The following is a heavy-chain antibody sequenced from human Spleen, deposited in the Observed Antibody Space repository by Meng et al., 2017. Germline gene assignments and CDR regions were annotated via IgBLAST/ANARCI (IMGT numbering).Heavy chain of an antibody. CDR1: GFTFSNYG. Sequence: EVQLLESGGGLVQPGGSLRLTCSASGFTFSNYGMTWVRQAPGKGLEWVSTISSTGGATYYADSVKGRLTISRDNSKNTLYLQMNSLRAEDTAVYYCVPRTTYFDSWGLGTLVTVSS. V-gene: IGHV3-23*01. CDR2: ISSTGGAT. J-gene: IGHJ4*02. D-gene: IGHD4-11*01. CDR3: VPRTTYFDS.